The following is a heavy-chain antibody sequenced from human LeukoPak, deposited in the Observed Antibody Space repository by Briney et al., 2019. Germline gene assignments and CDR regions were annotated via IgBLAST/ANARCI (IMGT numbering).Heavy chain of an antibody. J-gene: IGHJ5*02. CDR1: GFTFTTYT. V-gene: IGHV1-3*01. Sequence: ASVNVSFKTSGFTFTTYTMHWVRQAPGQRLEWMGWTNAANGNTQYSQKFQGRVTITRDTSASTAYMELSSLRSEDTAVYYCARGAPIRVAVAATFDPWGQGTLVTVSS. CDR3: ARGAPIRVAVAATFDP. CDR2: TNAANGNT. D-gene: IGHD6-19*01.